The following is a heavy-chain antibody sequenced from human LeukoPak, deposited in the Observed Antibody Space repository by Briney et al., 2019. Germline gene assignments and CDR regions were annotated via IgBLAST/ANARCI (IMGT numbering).Heavy chain of an antibody. CDR2: IGGSGGST. J-gene: IGHJ6*02. CDR3: AKAVRAYYYDSSGRYYDMDV. V-gene: IGHV3-23*01. D-gene: IGHD3-22*01. CDR1: GFTFSSYA. Sequence: GSLRLSCAASGFTFSSYAMSWVRQAPGKGLEWVSAIGGSGGSTYYADSVKGRFTISRDNSKNTLYLQMNCLRAEDTAVYYCAKAVRAYYYDSSGRYYDMDVWGQGTTVTVSS.